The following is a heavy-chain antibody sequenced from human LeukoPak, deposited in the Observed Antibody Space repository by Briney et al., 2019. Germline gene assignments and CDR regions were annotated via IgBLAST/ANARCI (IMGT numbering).Heavy chain of an antibody. V-gene: IGHV3-21*01. CDR3: ARGDDILTGYYGFDS. CDR1: GFTFSTYS. J-gene: IGHJ4*02. D-gene: IGHD3-9*01. CDR2: ISSSSDDI. Sequence: GGSLRLSCAASGFTFSTYSWNWVRQAPGKGLEWVSSISSSSDDIHYIESVKGRFTISRDNAKNSLFLKMNSLGAEDTAVYYCARGDDILTGYYGFDSWGQGTLVTVSS.